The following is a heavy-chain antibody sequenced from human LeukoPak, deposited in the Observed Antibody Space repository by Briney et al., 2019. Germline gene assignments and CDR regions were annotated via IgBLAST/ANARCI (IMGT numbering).Heavy chain of an antibody. CDR1: LFNFGIYA. CDR2: ISGSGGST. D-gene: IGHD1-26*01. CDR3: AKVIVGATSGPYS. V-gene: IGHV3-23*01. Sequence: PGGSLRLSCAASLFNFGIYAMGGVPEAPGRGLEWGSAISGSGGSTYYADSVKGRFPIPRDDSKNTLYLQMNSLRAEDTAVYYCAKVIVGATSGPYSWGQGTLVTVSS. J-gene: IGHJ4*02.